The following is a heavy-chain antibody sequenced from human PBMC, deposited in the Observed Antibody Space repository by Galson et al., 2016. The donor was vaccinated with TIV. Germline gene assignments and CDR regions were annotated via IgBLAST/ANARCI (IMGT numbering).Heavy chain of an antibody. CDR3: AREKEIVVVGSTTPYDYYNMDV. CDR1: GGSFSSHS. J-gene: IGHJ6*03. CDR2: IIPILGVS. Sequence: SVKVSCKASGGSFSSHSINWVRQAPGQGLEWMGRIIPILGVSNYAQKFQGRVTITADTSTSTAYMEVSRLNSEDTVTYFCAREKEIVVVGSTTPYDYYNMDVWGQGTTVTVSS. V-gene: IGHV1-69*04. D-gene: IGHD2-15*01.